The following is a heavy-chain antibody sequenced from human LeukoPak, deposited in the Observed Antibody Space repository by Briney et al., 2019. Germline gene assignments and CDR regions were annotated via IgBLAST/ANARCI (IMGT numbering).Heavy chain of an antibody. D-gene: IGHD3-10*01. Sequence: GGSLRLSCAASGFTFSSYGMNWVRQAPGKGLEWVAFIRYDGRNKYYADSVKGRFTISRDNAKNSLYLQMNSLRAEDTALYYCARRVDGSGRYRGYYYYYMDVWGKGTTVTISS. CDR2: IRYDGRNK. CDR3: ARRVDGSGRYRGYYYYYMDV. V-gene: IGHV3-30*02. J-gene: IGHJ6*03. CDR1: GFTFSSYG.